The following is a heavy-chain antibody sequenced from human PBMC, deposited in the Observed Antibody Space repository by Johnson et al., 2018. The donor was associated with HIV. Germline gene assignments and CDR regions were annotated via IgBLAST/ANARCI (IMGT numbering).Heavy chain of an antibody. D-gene: IGHD1-26*01. CDR2: IYSGGIT. CDR3: ARDLSEGELGHAFDI. CDR1: GFTVSSNY. J-gene: IGHJ3*02. V-gene: IGHV3-66*03. Sequence: VQLVESGGGLIQPGGSLRLSCAASGFTVSSNYMSWVRQAPGKGLEWVSLIYSGGITYYADSVKGRFTISRDNSKNTLYLQMNSLRAEDTAVYYCARDLSEGELGHAFDIWGQGTMVTVSS.